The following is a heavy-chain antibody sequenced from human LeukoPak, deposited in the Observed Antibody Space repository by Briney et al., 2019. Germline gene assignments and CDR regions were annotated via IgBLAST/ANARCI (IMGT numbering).Heavy chain of an antibody. Sequence: SETLSLTCTVSGDSIRRTTNYWGWIRQPPGKGLEWIGSVYHTGNTYYNSSLQSRVTLSVDPSKNQFSLKLTSVTAADTAVYYCAHEDYNDFNTFDFWGQGTLVTVSS. D-gene: IGHD3-22*01. J-gene: IGHJ4*02. CDR3: AHEDYNDFNTFDF. CDR2: VYHTGNT. V-gene: IGHV4-39*01. CDR1: GDSIRRTTNY.